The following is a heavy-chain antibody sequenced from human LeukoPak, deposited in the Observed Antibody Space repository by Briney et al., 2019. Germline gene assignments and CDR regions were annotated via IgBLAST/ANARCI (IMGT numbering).Heavy chain of an antibody. CDR1: GYTFTSYY. D-gene: IGHD3-10*01. J-gene: IGHJ4*02. V-gene: IGHV1-46*01. CDR2: INPSGGST. CDR3: ARDAALTYYYGSGSYPHY. Sequence: ASVKVSCKASGYTFTSYYMHWVRQAPGQGLEWMGIINPSGGSTSYAQKFQGRVTMTRDTSTSTVYMELSSLRSEDTAVYYCARDAALTYYYGSGSYPHYWGQGTLVTVSS.